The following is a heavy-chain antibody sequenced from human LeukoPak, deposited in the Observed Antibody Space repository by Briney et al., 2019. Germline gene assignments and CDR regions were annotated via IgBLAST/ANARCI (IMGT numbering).Heavy chain of an antibody. CDR1: GFTFSSSW. CDR2: IKSDGSST. V-gene: IGHV3-74*01. Sequence: GGSLRLSCAASGFTFSSSWMHWVRQAPGKGLVWVSRIKSDGSSTSYADSVNGRFTISRDNAKNTLYLQMNSLRAEDTAVYFCAREEAYEQFDYWGQGTLVTVSS. J-gene: IGHJ4*02. CDR3: AREEAYEQFDY. D-gene: IGHD5-12*01.